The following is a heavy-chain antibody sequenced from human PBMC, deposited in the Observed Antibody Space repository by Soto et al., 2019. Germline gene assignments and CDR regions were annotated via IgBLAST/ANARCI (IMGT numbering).Heavy chain of an antibody. Sequence: GSGPTLVNPTQPLTLTCSFSGFSLSTSGVGVGWLRQPPGKALEWLALIYWDDDKRYSPSLKSRLTITKDTSKNQVVLTMTNLDPVDTGTYFCAHTTVTTALDYWGQGTLVTVSS. CDR2: IYWDDDK. J-gene: IGHJ4*02. CDR3: AHTTVTTALDY. D-gene: IGHD4-17*01. CDR1: GFSLSTSGVG. V-gene: IGHV2-5*02.